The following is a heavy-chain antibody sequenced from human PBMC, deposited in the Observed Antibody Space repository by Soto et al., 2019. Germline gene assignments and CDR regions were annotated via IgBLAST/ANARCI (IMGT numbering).Heavy chain of an antibody. Sequence: QVQLVQSGAELKKPGASAKVSCKASGYIFTSYGISWVRQAPGQGLEWMAWISVDSGNTNYAQNFQGRVTMTTDTSASTAHMELRSLRSDDTAVYYFARFNGSGTNYYMDVWGKWTTVIVSS. CDR3: ARFNGSGTNYYMDV. CDR1: GYIFTSYG. D-gene: IGHD3-10*01. J-gene: IGHJ6*03. CDR2: ISVDSGNT. V-gene: IGHV1-18*01.